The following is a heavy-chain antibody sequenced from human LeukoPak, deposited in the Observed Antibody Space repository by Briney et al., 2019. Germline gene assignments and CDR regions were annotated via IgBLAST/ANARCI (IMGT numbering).Heavy chain of an antibody. D-gene: IGHD3-10*01. V-gene: IGHV4-34*01. CDR3: TRESGFGDH. J-gene: IGHJ4*02. Sequence: SETLSLTCAVYGGSFSGYYWSWIRQPPGKGLEWIGSIYYSGSTYYNPSLKSRVTISVDTSKNQFSLKLSSVTAADTAVYYCTRESGFGDHWGQGTLVTVSS. CDR1: GGSFSGYY. CDR2: IYYSGST.